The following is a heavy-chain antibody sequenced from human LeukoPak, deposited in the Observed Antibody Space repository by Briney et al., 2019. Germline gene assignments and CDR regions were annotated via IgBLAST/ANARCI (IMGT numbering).Heavy chain of an antibody. Sequence: RGSLRLSCAASGFAFSSYSMNWVRQAPGKGLEWVSSISSSSSYIYYTDSVKGRFTTSRDNAKNSLYLQMNSLRAEDTAVYYCERWGGHYWGQGTLVTVSS. D-gene: IGHD3-16*01. CDR1: GFAFSSYS. J-gene: IGHJ4*02. CDR3: ERWGGHY. V-gene: IGHV3-21*01. CDR2: ISSSSSYI.